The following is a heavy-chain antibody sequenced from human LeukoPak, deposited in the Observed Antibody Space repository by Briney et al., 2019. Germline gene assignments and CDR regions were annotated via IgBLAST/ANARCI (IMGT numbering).Heavy chain of an antibody. CDR3: ARGVYYDISTGYYIDY. D-gene: IGHD3-9*01. CDR1: GGSFSGYY. CDR2: INHSGST. Sequence: SETLSLTCAVYGGSFSGYYWSWIRQPPGKGLEWIGEINHSGSTNYNPSLKSRVTISVDTSKNQFSLKLSSVTAADTAVYYCARGVYYDISTGYYIDYWGQGTLVTVSS. J-gene: IGHJ4*02. V-gene: IGHV4-34*01.